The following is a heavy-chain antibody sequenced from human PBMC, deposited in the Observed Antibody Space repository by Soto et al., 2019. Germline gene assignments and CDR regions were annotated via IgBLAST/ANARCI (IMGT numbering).Heavy chain of an antibody. V-gene: IGHV1-46*01. CDR1: GYTLIMYY. Sequence: ASVKVSCKASGYTLIMYYIHWMRQAPGQGLEWMGLINHSGGSTTYAQKFQGRVTMTRDTSTSTVYMDLSSLKSEDTAVYYCARSPYSSGYYYAIDYWGQGTQVTVS. CDR3: ARSPYSSGYYYAIDY. D-gene: IGHD3-22*01. CDR2: INHSGGST. J-gene: IGHJ4*02.